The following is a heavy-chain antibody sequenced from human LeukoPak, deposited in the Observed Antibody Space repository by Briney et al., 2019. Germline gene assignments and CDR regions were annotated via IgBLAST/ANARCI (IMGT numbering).Heavy chain of an antibody. CDR1: GYTFSDYY. Sequence: ASVKVSCKASGYTFSDYYINWMRQATGQRLEWMGVLNPSLGTTAYAQKFQRRLTMTTDMSTNTVYMYFSSLTSEDTAVFYCARGVTDGHRENWFDPWGQGTLVSVSS. V-gene: IGHV1-46*01. CDR3: ARGVTDGHRENWFDP. D-gene: IGHD3/OR15-3a*01. CDR2: LNPSLGTT. J-gene: IGHJ5*02.